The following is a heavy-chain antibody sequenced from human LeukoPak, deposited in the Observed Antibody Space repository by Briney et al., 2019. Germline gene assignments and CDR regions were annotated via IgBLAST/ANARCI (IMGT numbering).Heavy chain of an antibody. CDR2: INTSGNT. V-gene: IGHV4-4*07. Sequence: SETLSLTCTVSGDSISNYYWTWIRQSAGKGLQWIGRINTSGNTNYNPYPKSRVTMSLDTSKNQFSLNLSSVTAADAAVYYCARERLGFRVDVWGKGTTVTVSS. CDR1: GDSISNYY. CDR3: ARERLGFRVDV. J-gene: IGHJ6*04. D-gene: IGHD3-10*01.